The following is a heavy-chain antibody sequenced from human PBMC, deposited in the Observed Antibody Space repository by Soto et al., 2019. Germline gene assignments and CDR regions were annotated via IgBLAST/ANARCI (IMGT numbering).Heavy chain of an antibody. Sequence: SQTLSLTCSTAGDSGPSNSAACNWVRLSPSRGLEWLARTYYRSRWYNDYAVSVRSRITVNPDTSKNQFSLQLTSVTPEDTAVYYCAGTTSHQWYYMDFWAKGTTVPVSS. V-gene: IGHV6-1*01. J-gene: IGHJ6*03. CDR1: GDSGPSNSAA. CDR3: AGTTSHQWYYMDF. CDR2: TYYRSRWYN. D-gene: IGHD1-7*01.